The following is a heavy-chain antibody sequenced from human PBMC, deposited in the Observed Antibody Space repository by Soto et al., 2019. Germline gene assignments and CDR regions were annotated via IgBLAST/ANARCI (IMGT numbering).Heavy chain of an antibody. CDR2: IWYDGSNK. V-gene: IGHV3-33*01. CDR1: GFTFSSYG. Sequence: ESGGGVVQPGRSLRLSCAASGFTFSSYGMHWVRQAPGKGLEWVAVIWYDGSNKYYADSVKGRFTISRDNSKNTLYLQMNSLRAEDTAVYYCARGPGQGDIVVVPAAMRGWYFDLWGRGTLVTVSS. CDR3: ARGPGQGDIVVVPAAMRGWYFDL. J-gene: IGHJ2*01. D-gene: IGHD2-2*01.